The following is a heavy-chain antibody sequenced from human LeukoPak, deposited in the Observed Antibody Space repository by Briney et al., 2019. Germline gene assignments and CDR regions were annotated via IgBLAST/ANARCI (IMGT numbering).Heavy chain of an antibody. D-gene: IGHD2-21*02. CDR3: AKGSGGDFY. V-gene: IGHV3-9*01. J-gene: IGHJ4*02. Sequence: GGSLRLSCAASGFTFSSYAMSWVRQAPGKGLEWVSGISWNSGSIGYADSVKGRFTISRDNAKNSLYLQMNSLRAEDTALYYCAKGSGGDFYWGQGTLVTVSS. CDR2: ISWNSGSI. CDR1: GFTFSSYA.